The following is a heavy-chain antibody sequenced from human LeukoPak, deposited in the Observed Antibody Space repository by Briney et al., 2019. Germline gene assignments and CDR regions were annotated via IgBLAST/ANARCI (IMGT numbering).Heavy chain of an antibody. CDR3: ATTAKGYCTSTSCLSWFGP. D-gene: IGHD2-2*01. Sequence: ASMKVSCKASGYTFTSYDISWVRQAPGQRLEWMGWISTYNGNANFAQKLQGRVTMTTDTSTSTAYMELRGLRSDDSAVYYCATTAKGYCTSTSCLSWFGPWGQGTLVTVCS. V-gene: IGHV1-18*01. CDR2: ISTYNGNA. J-gene: IGHJ5*02. CDR1: GYTFTSYD.